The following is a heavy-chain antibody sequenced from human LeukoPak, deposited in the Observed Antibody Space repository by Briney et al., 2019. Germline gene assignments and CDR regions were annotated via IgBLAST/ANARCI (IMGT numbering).Heavy chain of an antibody. CDR1: GFTFSSYA. CDR2: ISGSGGST. Sequence: GGSLRLSCAASGFTFSSYAMSWVRQAPGKGLEWVSAISGSGGSTYYADSVKGLFTISRDNSKNKLYLQMNSLRAEDTAVYYCAKRYCSGGSCYQFYYYYGMDVWGQGTTVTVSS. J-gene: IGHJ6*02. CDR3: AKRYCSGGSCYQFYYYYGMDV. D-gene: IGHD2-15*01. V-gene: IGHV3-23*01.